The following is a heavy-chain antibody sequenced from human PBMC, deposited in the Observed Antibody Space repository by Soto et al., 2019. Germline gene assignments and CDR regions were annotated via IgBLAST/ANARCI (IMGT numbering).Heavy chain of an antibody. CDR2: ISAYNGNT. J-gene: IGHJ4*02. CDR3: ARDSGRLTYYYGSGSYYPLDY. D-gene: IGHD3-10*01. V-gene: IGHV1-18*01. Sequence: QVQLVQSGAEVKKPGASVKVSCKASGYTFTSYGISWVRQAPGQGLEWMGWISAYNGNTNYAQKLQGRVNMTTDTSTSTAYMELRSLRSDDTAVYYCARDSGRLTYYYGSGSYYPLDYWGQGTLVTVSS. CDR1: GYTFTSYG.